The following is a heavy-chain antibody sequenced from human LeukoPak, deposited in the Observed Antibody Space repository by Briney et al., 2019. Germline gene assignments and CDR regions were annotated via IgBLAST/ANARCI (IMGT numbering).Heavy chain of an antibody. V-gene: IGHV3-9*01. CDR2: ISWNSGSI. CDR3: AKDSGYSYGTTFYYYYGMDV. CDR1: GFTLHDYA. J-gene: IGHJ6*02. D-gene: IGHD5-18*01. Sequence: PGGSLRLSCAASGFTLHDYAMHWVRQAPGKGLEWVSGISWNSGSIGYADSVKGRFTISRDNAKNSLYLQMNSLRAEDTALYYCAKDSGYSYGTTFYYYYGMDVWGQGTTVTVSS.